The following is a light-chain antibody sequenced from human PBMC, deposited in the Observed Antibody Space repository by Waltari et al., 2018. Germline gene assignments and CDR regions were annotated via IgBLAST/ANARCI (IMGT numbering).Light chain of an antibody. J-gene: IGKJ1*01. CDR1: QSVGAK. Sequence: EIEMTQPPATLSVPPGTRATPSCRASQSVGAKLAWYQQKPGQAPRLLIYTTSIRATGIPARFSSSGSGTEVTLTISSLQSEDVAVYYCQQYNNWPQTFGQGTKVEIK. CDR3: QQYNNWPQT. V-gene: IGKV3-15*01. CDR2: TTS.